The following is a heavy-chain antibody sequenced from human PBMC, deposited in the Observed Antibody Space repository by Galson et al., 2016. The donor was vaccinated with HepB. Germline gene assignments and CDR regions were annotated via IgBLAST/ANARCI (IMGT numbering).Heavy chain of an antibody. J-gene: IGHJ4*02. D-gene: IGHD2-15*01. CDR1: GYTFINYG. CDR3: ARESLYCSGGNCYSPLVDY. CDR2: ISVDIGNT. Sequence: SVKVSCKASGYTFINYGIRWVRQAPGQGLEWMGWISVDIGNTNYAQKLQDRVTLTTDTSTSTAYMELRSLRSDDTAVYYCARESLYCSGGNCYSPLVDYWGQGTLVTVSS. V-gene: IGHV1-18*04.